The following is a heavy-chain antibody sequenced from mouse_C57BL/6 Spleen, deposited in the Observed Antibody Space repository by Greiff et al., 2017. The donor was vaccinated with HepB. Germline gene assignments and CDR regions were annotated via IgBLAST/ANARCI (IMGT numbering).Heavy chain of an antibody. D-gene: IGHD4-1*01. J-gene: IGHJ4*01. Sequence: VQLQQSGAELARPGASVKLSCKASGYTFTSYGISWVKQRTGQGLEGIGEIYPRSGNTYYNEKFKGKATRTAAKSSSTAYMELRSLTSEDSAVYFCARLGEDAMDYWGQGTSVTVSS. CDR2: IYPRSGNT. V-gene: IGHV1-81*01. CDR3: ARLGEDAMDY. CDR1: GYTFTSYG.